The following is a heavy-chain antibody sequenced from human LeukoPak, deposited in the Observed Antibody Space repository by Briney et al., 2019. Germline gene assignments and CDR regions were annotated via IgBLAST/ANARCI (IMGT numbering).Heavy chain of an antibody. CDR1: GGSISSYY. CDR2: IYYSGST. V-gene: IGHV4-59*08. CDR3: ARHVITMVRGVIRWFDP. J-gene: IGHJ5*02. Sequence: SETLSLTCTVSGGSISSYYWSWIRRPPGKGLEWIGYIYYSGSTNYNPSLKSRVTISVDTSKNQFSLKLSSVTAADTAVYYCARHVITMVRGVIRWFDPWGQGTLVTVSS. D-gene: IGHD3-10*01.